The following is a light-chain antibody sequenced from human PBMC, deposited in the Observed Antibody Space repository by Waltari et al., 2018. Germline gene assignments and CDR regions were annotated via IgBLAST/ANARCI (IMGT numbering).Light chain of an antibody. Sequence: QSALTQPAAVSGSPGQSVTIPCTGASRDIGRSDIFSWYQQHPGNAPKPVISDVSKRPSGVSDRFSGSKSGDTASLTISGLQFEDEADYYCCSYAGNYVWVFGGGTRLTVL. CDR3: CSYAGNYVWV. CDR1: SRDIGRSDI. J-gene: IGLJ3*02. CDR2: DVS. V-gene: IGLV2-23*02.